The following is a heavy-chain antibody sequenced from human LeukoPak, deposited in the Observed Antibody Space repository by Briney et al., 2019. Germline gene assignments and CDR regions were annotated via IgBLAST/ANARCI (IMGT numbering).Heavy chain of an antibody. CDR1: GYSTSSGYY. D-gene: IGHD5-12*01. V-gene: IGHV4-38-2*02. J-gene: IGHJ4*02. CDR3: ARGTSTIVATFSY. Sequence: SETLSLTCTASGYSTSSGYYWGWIRQPPGKGLEWIGSIYHSGTTYYNPSLKSRVTISVDTSKNQFSLRLSSVTAADTAVYYCARGTSTIVATFSYWGQGTLVTVSS. CDR2: IYHSGTT.